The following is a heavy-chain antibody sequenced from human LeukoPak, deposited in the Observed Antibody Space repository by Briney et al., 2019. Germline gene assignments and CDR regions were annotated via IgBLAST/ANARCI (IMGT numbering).Heavy chain of an antibody. D-gene: IGHD3-22*01. Sequence: PSETLSLTCTVSGGSISSYYWSWIRQPAGKGLEWIGRIYTSGSTNYNPSLKSRVTMSVYTSKNQFSLKLSSVTAADTAVYYCARGGYYYDSGSYYMDVWGKGTTVTVSS. CDR2: IYTSGST. CDR1: GGSISSYY. J-gene: IGHJ6*03. CDR3: ARGGYYYDSGSYYMDV. V-gene: IGHV4-4*07.